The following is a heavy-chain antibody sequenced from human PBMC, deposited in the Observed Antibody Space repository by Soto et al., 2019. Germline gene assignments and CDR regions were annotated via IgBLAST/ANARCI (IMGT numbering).Heavy chain of an antibody. CDR3: ERDKASVAGLPFDY. CDR2: ISSSSSTI. Sequence: GSSLRLSCAASGFTFSSYSMNWVLQGPGKGLEWVSYISSSSSTIYYADSVKGRFTISRDNAKNSLYLQMNSLRDEDTAVYYCERDKASVAGLPFDYWGQGTLVTVSS. J-gene: IGHJ4*02. V-gene: IGHV3-48*02. D-gene: IGHD6-19*01. CDR1: GFTFSSYS.